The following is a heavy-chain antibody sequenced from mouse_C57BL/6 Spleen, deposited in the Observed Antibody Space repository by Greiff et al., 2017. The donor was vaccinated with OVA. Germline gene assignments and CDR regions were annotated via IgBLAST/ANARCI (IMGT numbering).Heavy chain of an antibody. D-gene: IGHD1-1*01. CDR1: GYTFTSYW. Sequence: QVQLQQPGAELVRPGTSVKLSCKASGYTFTSYWMHWVKQRPGQGLEWIGVIDPSDSYTNYNQKFKGKATLTVDTSSSTAYRQLSSLTSEDSAVYYCARKQLYGSGGDYAMDYWGQGTSVTVSS. CDR3: ARKQLYGSGGDYAMDY. V-gene: IGHV1-59*01. CDR2: IDPSDSYT. J-gene: IGHJ4*01.